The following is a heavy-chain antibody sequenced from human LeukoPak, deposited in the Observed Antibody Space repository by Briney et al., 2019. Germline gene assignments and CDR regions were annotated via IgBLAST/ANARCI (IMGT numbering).Heavy chain of an antibody. V-gene: IGHV4-59*01. CDR3: ARESFYAFDI. D-gene: IGHD3-16*01. CDR1: GGSISSYY. CDR2: IYYSGGT. J-gene: IGHJ3*02. Sequence: PSETLSLTCTVSGGSISSYYWSWIRQPPGKGLEWIGYIYYSGGTNYNPSLKSRVTISVDTSKSQFSLKLSSVTAADTAVYYCARESFYAFDIWGQGTMVTVSS.